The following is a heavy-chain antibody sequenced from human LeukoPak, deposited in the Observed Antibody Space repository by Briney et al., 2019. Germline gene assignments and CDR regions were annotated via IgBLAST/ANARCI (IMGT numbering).Heavy chain of an antibody. V-gene: IGHV1-8*01. J-gene: IGHJ6*02. CDR3: ARGEQQLGYYYYYGMDV. Sequence: GASVKVSCKASGYTFTSYDINWVRQATGQGLEWMGWMNPNSGNTGYAQKFQGRVTMTRNTSISTAYMELSSLRSEDTAVYYCARGEQQLGYYYYYGMDVWGQGTTVTVSS. D-gene: IGHD6-13*01. CDR1: GYTFTSYD. CDR2: MNPNSGNT.